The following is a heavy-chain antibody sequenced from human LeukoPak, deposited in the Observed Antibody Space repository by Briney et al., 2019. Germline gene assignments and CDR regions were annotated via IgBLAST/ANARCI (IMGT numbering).Heavy chain of an antibody. Sequence: PGGSLRLSCAASGFTISSYSMNWVRQAPGKGLEWVGFIRSKAYGGTTEYAASVKGRFTISRDDSKSIAYLQMNSLKTEDTAVYYCTRDAASIAARRAFDIWGQGTMVTVSS. CDR1: GFTISSYS. V-gene: IGHV3-49*04. CDR3: TRDAASIAARRAFDI. CDR2: IRSKAYGGTT. D-gene: IGHD6-6*01. J-gene: IGHJ3*02.